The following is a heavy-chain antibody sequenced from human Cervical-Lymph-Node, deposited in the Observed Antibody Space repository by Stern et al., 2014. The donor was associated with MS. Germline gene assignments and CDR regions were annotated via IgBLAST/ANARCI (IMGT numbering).Heavy chain of an antibody. J-gene: IGHJ6*02. V-gene: IGHV3-74*01. CDR1: GFTFSSYW. CDR3: ARDGYSKVYGMDV. D-gene: IGHD4-11*01. Sequence: EVQLVESGGGLVQPGGSLRLSCAASGFTFSSYWMHWVRQAPGKGLVWVSRINSDGSSTSYADSVKGQFTISRDNAKNTLYLQMNSLRAEDTAVYYCARDGYSKVYGMDVWGQGTTVTVSS. CDR2: INSDGSST.